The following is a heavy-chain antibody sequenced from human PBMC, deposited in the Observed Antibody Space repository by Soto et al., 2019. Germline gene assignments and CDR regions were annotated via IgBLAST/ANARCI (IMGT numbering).Heavy chain of an antibody. V-gene: IGHV4-59*01. CDR1: VGSISSYY. CDR2: IYYSGSA. J-gene: IGHJ5*02. CDR3: ARGPGYSGFHNWFDP. D-gene: IGHD5-12*01. Sequence: PSETLSLTCTVSVGSISSYYWSLIRQPPGKGLEWIGYIYYSGSANYNPSLKSRVTISVDTSKNQFSLKLSSVTAADTAVYYCARGPGYSGFHNWFDPWGQGTLVNVSS.